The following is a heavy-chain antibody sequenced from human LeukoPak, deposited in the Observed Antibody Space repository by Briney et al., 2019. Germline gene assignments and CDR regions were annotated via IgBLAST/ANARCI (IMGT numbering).Heavy chain of an antibody. Sequence: SETLSLTCAVYGGSFSGYYWSWIRQPPGKGLEWIGEINHSGSTNYNPSLKSRVTISVDTSKNQFSLKLSSVTAADTAVYYCTRTHRSGPTGAWGQGTLVTVSS. D-gene: IGHD3-16*02. CDR1: GGSFSGYY. V-gene: IGHV4-34*01. CDR2: INHSGST. J-gene: IGHJ4*02. CDR3: TRTHRSGPTGA.